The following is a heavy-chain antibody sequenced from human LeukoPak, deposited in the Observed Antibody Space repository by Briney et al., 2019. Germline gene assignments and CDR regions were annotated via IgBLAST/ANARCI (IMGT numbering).Heavy chain of an antibody. V-gene: IGHV4-30-4*01. J-gene: IGHJ5*02. Sequence: SETLSLPCTVSGGSISSGDYYWSWIRQPPGKGLEWIGYIYYSGSTYYNPSLKSRVTISVDTSKNQFSLKLSSVTAADTAVYYCARERYYYDSSGYYGINWFDPWGQGTLVTVSS. D-gene: IGHD3-22*01. CDR1: GGSISSGDYY. CDR3: ARERYYYDSSGYYGINWFDP. CDR2: IYYSGST.